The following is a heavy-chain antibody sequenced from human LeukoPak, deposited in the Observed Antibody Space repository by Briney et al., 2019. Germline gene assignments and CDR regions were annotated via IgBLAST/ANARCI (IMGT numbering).Heavy chain of an antibody. CDR3: AKDLGPMIVVVINFREVGLDY. Sequence: QPGGSLRLSCAASGFTFGTTAMSWVRQAPGKGLEWVSTISGYGASTYYADSVKGRFTFSRDNSKNTLYLQMNSLRAEDTAVYYCAKDLGPMIVVVINFREVGLDYWGQGTLVTVSS. CDR1: GFTFGTTA. CDR2: ISGYGAST. D-gene: IGHD3-22*01. V-gene: IGHV3-23*01. J-gene: IGHJ4*02.